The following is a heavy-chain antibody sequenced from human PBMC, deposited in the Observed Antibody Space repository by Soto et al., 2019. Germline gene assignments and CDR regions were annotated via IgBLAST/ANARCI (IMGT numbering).Heavy chain of an antibody. CDR2: ISSGGSA. CDR3: ANRRGAGGHFDY. J-gene: IGHJ4*02. V-gene: IGHV3-23*01. Sequence: EVQLLESGGGLVQPGGSLRLSCAASGFTFSSYAMGWVRQAPGKGLEWVSGISSGGSAYYADSVRGRFTISRDNSKDTLSLQMNTLRAEDTAVYYCANRRGAGGHFDYWGQGALVTVSS. CDR1: GFTFSSYA. D-gene: IGHD2-15*01.